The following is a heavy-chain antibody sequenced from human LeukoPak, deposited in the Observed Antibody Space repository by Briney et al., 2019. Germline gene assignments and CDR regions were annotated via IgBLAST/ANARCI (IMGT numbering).Heavy chain of an antibody. D-gene: IGHD6-13*01. V-gene: IGHV3-21*01. CDR2: ISSSSSYI. CDR3: ARGRAAAAGPYDY. CDR1: GFTFSSYS. Sequence: PGGSLRLSCAASGFTFSSYSMNWVRQAPGKGLEWVSSISSSSSYIYYADSVKGRFTISRDNAKNSLYLQMNSLRAEDTAVYYCARGRAAAAGPYDYWGQGTLVTVSS. J-gene: IGHJ4*02.